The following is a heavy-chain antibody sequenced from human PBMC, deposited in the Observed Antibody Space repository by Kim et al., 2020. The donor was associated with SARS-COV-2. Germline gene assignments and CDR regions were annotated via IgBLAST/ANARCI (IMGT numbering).Heavy chain of an antibody. D-gene: IGHD6-13*01. V-gene: IGHV3-23*01. J-gene: IGHJ6*02. Sequence: GGSLRLACAASGFTFSSYAMSWVRQAPGKGLEWVSAISGSGGSTYYADSVKGRFTISRDNSKNTLYLQMNSLRAEDTAVYYCAKAIAAAGTSYYYGMDVWGQGTTVTVSS. CDR2: ISGSGGST. CDR1: GFTFSSYA. CDR3: AKAIAAAGTSYYYGMDV.